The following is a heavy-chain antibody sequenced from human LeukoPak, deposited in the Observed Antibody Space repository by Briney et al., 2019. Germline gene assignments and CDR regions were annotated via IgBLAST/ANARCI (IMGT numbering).Heavy chain of an antibody. CDR2: ISHDGSNK. CDR3: ARDRYSSSWYSSYYYYYGMDV. D-gene: IGHD6-13*01. V-gene: IGHV3-30-3*01. Sequence: SGGSLRLSCAASGFTFSSYAMHWVRQAPGKGLEWVAVISHDGSNKYYADSVKGRFTISRDNSKNTLYLQMNSLRAEDTAVYYCARDRYSSSWYSSYYYYYGMDVWGQGTTVTVSS. J-gene: IGHJ6*02. CDR1: GFTFSSYA.